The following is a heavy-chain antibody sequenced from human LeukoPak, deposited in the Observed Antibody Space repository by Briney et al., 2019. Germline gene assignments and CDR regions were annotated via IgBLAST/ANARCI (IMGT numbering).Heavy chain of an antibody. V-gene: IGHV1-2*02. Sequence: ASVKVSCKASGYTLTSYYLHWVRQAPGQGPEWMGWINPNSGETNYAPKFQGRVTMTRDTSISAAYLELGGLRSDDTAVYYCARGSGYAGAEYFEHWGQGTLVTVSS. D-gene: IGHD3-3*01. J-gene: IGHJ1*01. CDR3: ARGSGYAGAEYFEH. CDR1: GYTLTSYY. CDR2: INPNSGET.